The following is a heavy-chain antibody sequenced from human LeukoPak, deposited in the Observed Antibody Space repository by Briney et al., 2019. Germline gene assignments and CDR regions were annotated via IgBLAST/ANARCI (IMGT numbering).Heavy chain of an antibody. CDR2: INHSGST. CDR3: ARDRVRGEGYNWSLDY. D-gene: IGHD5-24*01. J-gene: IGHJ4*02. V-gene: IGHV4-34*01. Sequence: SETLSLTCAVYGGSFSGYYWSWIRQPPGKGLEWIGEINHSGSTNYNPSLKSRVTISVDTSKNQFSLKLSSVTAEDTAVYYCARDRVRGEGYNWSLDYWGQGALVTVSS. CDR1: GGSFSGYY.